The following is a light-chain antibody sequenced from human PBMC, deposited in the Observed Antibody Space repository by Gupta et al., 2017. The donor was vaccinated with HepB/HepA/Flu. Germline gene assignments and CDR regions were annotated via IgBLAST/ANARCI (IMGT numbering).Light chain of an antibody. CDR1: SSDVGSYNL. V-gene: IGLV2-23*02. Sequence: QSALPQPASVSCSPGPSITISCTGTSSDVGSYNLVSWYQQHPGKANKLIIYEVSKRPAGVSNRFSGSKSGNTASLTISGLQAEDEADYHSCSYAGSSTVVFGGGTKLTVL. J-gene: IGLJ2*01. CDR3: CSYAGSSTVV. CDR2: EVS.